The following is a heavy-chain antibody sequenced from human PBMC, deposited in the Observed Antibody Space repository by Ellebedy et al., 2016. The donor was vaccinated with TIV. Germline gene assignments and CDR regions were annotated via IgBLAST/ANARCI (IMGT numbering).Heavy chain of an antibody. D-gene: IGHD2-21*02. V-gene: IGHV4-39*01. Sequence: MPSETLSLTCTVSGASIRSGDYFWSWIRQPPGKGLEWIGSIYYTGSTYYKPPLKSRVSISVDTSKNQFSLKLSSVTAADTAVYYCARMRYCGGDCWYFDYWGQGTLVTVSS. CDR3: ARMRYCGGDCWYFDY. CDR2: IYYTGST. J-gene: IGHJ4*02. CDR1: GASIRSGDYF.